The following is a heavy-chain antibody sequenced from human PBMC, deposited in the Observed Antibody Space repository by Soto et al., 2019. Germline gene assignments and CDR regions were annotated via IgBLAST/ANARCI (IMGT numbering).Heavy chain of an antibody. D-gene: IGHD6-19*01. CDR3: AKGFSSGWYVDS. J-gene: IGHJ4*02. CDR2: ILSGGGT. Sequence: QVQLQESGPGLVKPSGTLSLTCRVSGGSVSSDAYYWSWIRPPPGQTLEWIGFILSGGGTSTNPSLRSRLSISVDTSRNQFSLRLTSVTASDTGVYFCAKGFSSGWYVDSWGRGTLVTVSS. CDR1: GGSVSSDAYY. V-gene: IGHV4-61*08.